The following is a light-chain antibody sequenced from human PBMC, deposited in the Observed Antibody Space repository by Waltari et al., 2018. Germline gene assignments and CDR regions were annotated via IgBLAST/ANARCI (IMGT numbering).Light chain of an antibody. J-gene: IGKJ2*01. CDR2: DAS. CDR3: QQRSSWTPHT. V-gene: IGKV3-11*01. Sequence: EIVLTQSPATLSLSPGETATLSCRASQSVGTYLAWYKQKPGQAPRLLSHDASNRATGIPDRFRGSGSGTDFTLTISSLEPEDFALYYCQQRSSWTPHTFGQGARLEIK. CDR1: QSVGTY.